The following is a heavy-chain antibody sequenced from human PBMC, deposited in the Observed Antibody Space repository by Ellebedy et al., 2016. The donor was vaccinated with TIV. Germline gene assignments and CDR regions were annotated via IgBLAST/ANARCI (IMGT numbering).Heavy chain of an antibody. CDR3: TRARREYASGWDPFDY. Sequence: GGSLRLXXAASGFTFSSYWMSWVRQAPGKGPEWVASIKHDESEIYSMDSVKGRFASSRDNAKNSLYLQMNTLRAEDTAVYYCTRARREYASGWDPFDYWGQGTLVTVSS. V-gene: IGHV3-7*01. CDR1: GFTFSSYW. CDR2: IKHDESEI. D-gene: IGHD6-19*01. J-gene: IGHJ4*02.